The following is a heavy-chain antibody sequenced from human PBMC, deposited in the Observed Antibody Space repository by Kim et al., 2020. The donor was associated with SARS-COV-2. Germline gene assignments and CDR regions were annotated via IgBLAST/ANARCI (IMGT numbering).Heavy chain of an antibody. J-gene: IGHJ5*02. Sequence: GGSLRLSCAASGFTFSSYGMHWVRQAPGKGLEWVAVIWYDGSNKYYADSVKGRFTISRDNSKNTLYLQMNSLRAEDTAVYYCARDRDVSKIGLLVEIWFGEYQNPTGFDPWGQGTLVTVSS. CDR2: IWYDGSNK. CDR3: ARDRDVSKIGLLVEIWFGEYQNPTGFDP. D-gene: IGHD3-10*01. CDR1: GFTFSSYG. V-gene: IGHV3-33*01.